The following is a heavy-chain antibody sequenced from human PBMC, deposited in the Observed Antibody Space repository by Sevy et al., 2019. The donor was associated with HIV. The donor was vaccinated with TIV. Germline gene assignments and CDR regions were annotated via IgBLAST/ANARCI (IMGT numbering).Heavy chain of an antibody. CDR2: INPNSGGT. Sequence: ASVKVSCKASGYTFTGYYMVWVRQAPGQGLEWMGRINPNSGGTNYAQKFQGRVTMTRDTSISTAYMELSSLRSDDTAVYYCAREWGITMPNAFDICGQGTMVTVS. CDR1: GYTFTGYY. CDR3: AREWGITMPNAFDI. V-gene: IGHV1-2*06. J-gene: IGHJ3*02. D-gene: IGHD3-10*01.